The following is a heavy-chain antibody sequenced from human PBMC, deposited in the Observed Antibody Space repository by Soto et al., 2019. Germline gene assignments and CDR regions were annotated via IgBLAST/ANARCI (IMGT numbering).Heavy chain of an antibody. CDR3: ARDLGGWPDY. V-gene: IGHV1-3*01. CDR1: GYTFTSYA. D-gene: IGHD6-19*01. Sequence: QVQLVQSGAEVKKPGASVKVSCKASGYTFTSYAIHWVRQAPGQRLEWMGWINAGNGNTKYSQKFQDGVTITRDTSASTAYMELSSLRSEDTDVYYCARDLGGWPDYWGQGTLVTVSS. J-gene: IGHJ4*02. CDR2: INAGNGNT.